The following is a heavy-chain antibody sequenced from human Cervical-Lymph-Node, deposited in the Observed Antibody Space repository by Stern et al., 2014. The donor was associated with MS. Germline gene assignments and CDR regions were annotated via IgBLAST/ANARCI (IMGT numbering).Heavy chain of an antibody. D-gene: IGHD2-8*02. CDR3: AKHACTGAACPFDL. J-gene: IGHJ4*02. CDR1: GDSISSYTHY. CDR2: VYYSGAP. V-gene: IGHV4-39*01. Sequence: QVQLQESGPGLVKPSETLSLTCAVSGDSISSYTHYWAWIRQPPGKGLEWVGSVYYSGAPYYTPSLKSPVTISVHTSKNLFSRGLTSVTAADTAVYYCAKHACTGAACPFDLWGQGTLVTVSS.